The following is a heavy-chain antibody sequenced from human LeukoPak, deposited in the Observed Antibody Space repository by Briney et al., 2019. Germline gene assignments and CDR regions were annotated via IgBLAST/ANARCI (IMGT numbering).Heavy chain of an antibody. CDR2: LNPKSGDT. CDR1: GFTFSNYD. Sequence: ASVKVSCKASGFTFSNYDINWVRQAPGQGLEWMGWLNPKSGDTGYAQKFQGRVAVTRNTSITTAYMEVSSLTSEDTAVYYCARGTALSSPLEYWGQGTLVTVSS. D-gene: IGHD2-21*02. J-gene: IGHJ4*02. V-gene: IGHV1-8*01. CDR3: ARGTALSSPLEY.